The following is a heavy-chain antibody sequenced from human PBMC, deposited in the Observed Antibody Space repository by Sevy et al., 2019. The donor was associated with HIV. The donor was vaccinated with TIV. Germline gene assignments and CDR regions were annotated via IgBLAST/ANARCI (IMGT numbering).Heavy chain of an antibody. Sequence: GGSLRLSCAASGFPVSSNYMSWVRQAPGKGLEWVSVMYSDGSTYHADSVKGRFTISRDNSKNTLYLQMNSLRVEDTAVYYCARGKSGYGYGLDYWGHGTLVTVSS. V-gene: IGHV3-66*01. CDR1: GFPVSSNY. D-gene: IGHD5-18*01. J-gene: IGHJ4*01. CDR2: MYSDGST. CDR3: ARGKSGYGYGLDY.